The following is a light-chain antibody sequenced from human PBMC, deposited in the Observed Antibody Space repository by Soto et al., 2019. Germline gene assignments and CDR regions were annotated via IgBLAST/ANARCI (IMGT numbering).Light chain of an antibody. V-gene: IGKV3-15*01. CDR3: QQYNYWPIT. J-gene: IGKJ5*01. CDR1: QSVSST. CDR2: GAS. Sequence: EIVMTQSPATLSVSPGERATLSCRASQSVSSTLAWYQQKPGQAPRLLIYGASARATGFPARFSASGSGTEFTLTISSLQSEDSAVYYCQQYNYWPITFGQGTRLEIK.